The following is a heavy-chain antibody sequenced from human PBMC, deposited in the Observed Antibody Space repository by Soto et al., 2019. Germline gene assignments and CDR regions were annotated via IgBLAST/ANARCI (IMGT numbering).Heavy chain of an antibody. D-gene: IGHD3-10*01. CDR1: GFTFSSYS. J-gene: IGHJ5*02. CDR2: ISSSSSTI. Sequence: GESLKISCAASGFTFSSYSMNWVRQAPGKGLEWVSYISSSSSTIYYADSVKGRFTISRDNAKNSLYLQMNSLRDEDTAVYYCARSEINVQYYYGSGSYYSHGNWFDPWGQGTLVTVSS. CDR3: ARSEINVQYYYGSGSYYSHGNWFDP. V-gene: IGHV3-48*02.